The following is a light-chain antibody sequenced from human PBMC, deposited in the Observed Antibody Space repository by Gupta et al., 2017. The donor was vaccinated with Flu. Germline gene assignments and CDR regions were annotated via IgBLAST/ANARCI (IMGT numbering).Light chain of an antibody. Sequence: RVKTNYLKWYQQKPSQAPRVLIYAASNLRTGVPDRFSASGSGTEFTLTISRPEPEDFAMYYCQQGGSSTRTFGQGTKVEI. CDR1: RVKTNY. V-gene: IGKV3-20*01. CDR3: QQGGSSTRT. J-gene: IGKJ1*01. CDR2: AAS.